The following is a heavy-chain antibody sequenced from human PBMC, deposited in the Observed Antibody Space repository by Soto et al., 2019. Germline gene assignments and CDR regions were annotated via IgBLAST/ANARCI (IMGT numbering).Heavy chain of an antibody. CDR2: IIPILGIA. V-gene: IGHV1-69*02. Sequence: QVQLVQSGAEVKKPGSSVKVSCKASGGTFSSYIISWVRQAPGQGLEWMGRIIPILGIANYAQKFQGRVTITADKSTSPAYIELSSLRSEDPAVYYCATPFGSSWNWGQGTLVTVSS. CDR3: ATPFGSSWN. CDR1: GGTFSSYI. D-gene: IGHD3-10*01. J-gene: IGHJ4*02.